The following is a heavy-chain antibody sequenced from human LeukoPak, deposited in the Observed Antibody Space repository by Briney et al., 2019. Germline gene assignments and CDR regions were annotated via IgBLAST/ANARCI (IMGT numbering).Heavy chain of an antibody. V-gene: IGHV3-21*01. CDR1: GFTLSSYS. CDR2: IRSSGRDI. D-gene: IGHD6-19*01. CDR3: ARGPGIAVAPLQH. J-gene: IGHJ1*01. Sequence: GGSLRLSCEVSGFTLSSYSMSWVRQAPGKGLEWVSSIRSSGRDIFYADSVRGRFTIARDDAKNSLYLQMNTLRAEDTAVYYCARGPGIAVAPLQHWGQGTLVTVSS.